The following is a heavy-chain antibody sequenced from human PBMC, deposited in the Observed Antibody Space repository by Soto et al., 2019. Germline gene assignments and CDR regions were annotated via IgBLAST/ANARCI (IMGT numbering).Heavy chain of an antibody. CDR1: GYTLTELS. V-gene: IGHV1-24*01. CDR2: FDPEDGET. Sequence: ASVKVSCKVSGYTLTELSMHWVRQAPGKGLEWMGGFDPEDGETIYAQKFQGRVTMTEDTFTDTAYMELSSLRSEDTAVYYCATVTSVDIVASYGMDVWGQGTTVTVSS. D-gene: IGHD5-12*01. J-gene: IGHJ6*02. CDR3: ATVTSVDIVASYGMDV.